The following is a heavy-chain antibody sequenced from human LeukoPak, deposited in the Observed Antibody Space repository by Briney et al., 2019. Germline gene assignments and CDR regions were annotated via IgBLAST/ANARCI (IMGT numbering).Heavy chain of an antibody. Sequence: GGSLRLSCAASGFTFSSYAMSWVRQAPGKGLEWVSAIGGSGGSTYYADSVKGRFTISRDNSKDTLYLQMNSLRAEDTAVYYCAKDRSYGSGSYRFGDYWGQGTLVTVSS. CDR1: GFTFSSYA. V-gene: IGHV3-23*01. CDR3: AKDRSYGSGSYRFGDY. J-gene: IGHJ4*02. CDR2: IGGSGGST. D-gene: IGHD3-10*01.